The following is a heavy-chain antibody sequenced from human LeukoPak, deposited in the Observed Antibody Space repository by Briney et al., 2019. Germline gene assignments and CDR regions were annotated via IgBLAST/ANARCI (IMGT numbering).Heavy chain of an antibody. CDR1: GFTFDDYA. D-gene: IGHD2-15*01. Sequence: PGRSLRLSCAASGFTFDDYAMHWVRQAPGKGLEWVSGISWNSGSIGYADSVKGRFTISRDNAKNSLYLQMNSLRAEDTALYYCAKDMVVAATLSALDIWGQGTMVTVSS. CDR3: AKDMVVAATLSALDI. J-gene: IGHJ3*02. CDR2: ISWNSGSI. V-gene: IGHV3-9*01.